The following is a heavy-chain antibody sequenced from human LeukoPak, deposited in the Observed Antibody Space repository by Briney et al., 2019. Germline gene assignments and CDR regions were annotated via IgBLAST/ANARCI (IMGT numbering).Heavy chain of an antibody. D-gene: IGHD2-21*02. CDR1: GGTFSSHA. Sequence: GASVKVSCKASGGTFSSHAISWVRQAPGQGLEWMGGIIPIFGTANYAQKFQGRVTITADESTSTAYMELSSLRSEGTAVYYCARGSGDIVVVTAKRDAFDIWGQGTMVTVSS. J-gene: IGHJ3*02. CDR2: IIPIFGTA. CDR3: ARGSGDIVVVTAKRDAFDI. V-gene: IGHV1-69*13.